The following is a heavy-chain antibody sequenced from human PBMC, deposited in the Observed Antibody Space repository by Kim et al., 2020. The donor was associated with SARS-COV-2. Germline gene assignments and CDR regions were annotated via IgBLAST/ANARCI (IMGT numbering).Heavy chain of an antibody. J-gene: IGHJ2*01. Sequence: VKGRFTISRDNAKNSLYLQMNSLRAEDTAVYYCARDSTKYCSTGSCYSDLWGRGTLVTVSS. D-gene: IGHD2-15*01. CDR3: ARDSTKYCSTGSCYSDL. V-gene: IGHV3-11*01.